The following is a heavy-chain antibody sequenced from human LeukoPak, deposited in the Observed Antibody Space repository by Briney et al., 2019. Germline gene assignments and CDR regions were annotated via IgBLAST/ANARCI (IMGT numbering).Heavy chain of an antibody. D-gene: IGHD2-2*02. CDR2: INPSGGST. CDR1: GYTFTSYY. J-gene: IGHJ3*02. Sequence: ASVKVSCKASGYTFTSYYMHWVRQAPGQGLEWMGIINPSGGSTSYAQKFQGRVTMTRDMPTSTVYMELSSLRSEDTAVYYCASCSSTSCYTDAFDIWGRGTMVTVSS. V-gene: IGHV1-46*01. CDR3: ASCSSTSCYTDAFDI.